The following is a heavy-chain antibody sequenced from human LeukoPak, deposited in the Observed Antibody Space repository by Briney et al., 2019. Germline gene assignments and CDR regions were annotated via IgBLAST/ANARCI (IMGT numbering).Heavy chain of an antibody. Sequence: PETLSLTCTVSGGSISSYYWSWIRQPPGKGLEWIGYIYYSGSTNYNPSLKSRVTISVDTSKNQFSLKLSSVTAADTAVYYCASFFGYYDSSDGAFDIWGQGAMVTVSS. CDR3: ASFFGYYDSSDGAFDI. CDR1: GGSISSYY. J-gene: IGHJ3*02. CDR2: IYYSGST. D-gene: IGHD3-22*01. V-gene: IGHV4-59*01.